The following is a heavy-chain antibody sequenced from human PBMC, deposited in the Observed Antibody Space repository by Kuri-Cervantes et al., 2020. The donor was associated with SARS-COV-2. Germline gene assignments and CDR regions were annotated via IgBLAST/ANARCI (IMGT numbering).Heavy chain of an antibody. CDR2: INHSGST. V-gene: IGHV4-34*01. CDR3: ARGMGTEYSSLLKY. Sequence: SQTLSLTCAVYGGSFSGYYWSWIRQPPGKGLEWIGEINHSGSTNYNPSLKSRVTISVDTSKNQFSLKLSSVTAADTAVYYCARGMGTEYSSLLKYWGQGTLVTVSS. CDR1: GGSFSGYY. D-gene: IGHD6-6*01. J-gene: IGHJ4*02.